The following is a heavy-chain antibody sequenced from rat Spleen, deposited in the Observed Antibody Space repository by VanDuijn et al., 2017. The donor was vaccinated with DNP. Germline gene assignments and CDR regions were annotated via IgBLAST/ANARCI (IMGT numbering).Heavy chain of an antibody. D-gene: IGHD1-11*01. V-gene: IGHV4-2*01. CDR3: ARGPNYGGYPDYFDY. J-gene: IGHJ2*01. CDR1: GFTFNYYW. Sequence: EVKLVESGGGLVQPGRSLKLSCVASGFTFNYYWMGWVRQAPGKGLEWIGDINKDSITINYTPSLKDKFTISRDNAQNTLYLQMSKLGSEDTAIYYCARGPNYGGYPDYFDYWGQGVMVTVSS. CDR2: INKDSITI.